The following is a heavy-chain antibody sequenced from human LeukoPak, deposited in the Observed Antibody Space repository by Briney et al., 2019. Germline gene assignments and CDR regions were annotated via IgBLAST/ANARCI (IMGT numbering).Heavy chain of an antibody. CDR1: GGSISSGRYA. CDR3: AREDILSGSAAY. CDR2: IYTSGRT. Sequence: SQTLSLTCTVSGGSISSGRYAGSWLRQPAGRGLEGVGRIYTSGRTNYNPSLKSRVTISVDTSKNPFSLKLSSVTAADPAVYYCAREDILSGSAAYWGQGTLVTVSS. D-gene: IGHD3-9*01. J-gene: IGHJ4*02. V-gene: IGHV4-61*02.